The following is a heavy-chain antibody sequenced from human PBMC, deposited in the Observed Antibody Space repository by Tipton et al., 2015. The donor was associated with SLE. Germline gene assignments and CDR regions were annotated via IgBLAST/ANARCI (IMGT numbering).Heavy chain of an antibody. D-gene: IGHD2-21*02. CDR1: GFIFNSYN. Sequence: SLRLSCSASGFIFNSYNMHWIRQAPGKGLGWVAFMQYDGGYYDYADSVKGRFTISRDNSKNTLYLQMNNLSTEDTAVYYCARHGSVVTLHAFDMWGQGTKVSVSS. J-gene: IGHJ3*02. CDR2: MQYDGGYY. V-gene: IGHV3-30*02. CDR3: ARHGSVVTLHAFDM.